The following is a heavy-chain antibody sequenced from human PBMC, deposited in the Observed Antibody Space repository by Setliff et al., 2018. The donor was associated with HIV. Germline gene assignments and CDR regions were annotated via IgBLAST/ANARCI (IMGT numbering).Heavy chain of an antibody. CDR3: ARDAPMTTNAFDV. CDR1: GGSFSAYY. V-gene: IGHV4-34*01. D-gene: IGHD4-17*01. CDR2: INHSGST. J-gene: IGHJ3*01. Sequence: SETLSLTCAVYGGSFSAYYWTWIRQPPGKGLEWIGEINHSGSTNYNPSLKSRVTISADTTATQLSLKLESVTAADTAVYFCARDAPMTTNAFDVWGPGTMVTVSS.